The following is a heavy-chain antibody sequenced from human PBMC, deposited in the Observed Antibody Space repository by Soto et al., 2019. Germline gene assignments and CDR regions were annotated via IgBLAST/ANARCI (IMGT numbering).Heavy chain of an antibody. CDR3: APPGPPLDY. J-gene: IGHJ4*02. CDR2: ISGSGGST. Sequence: GGSLRLSCAASGFIFSNYAMSWVRQAPGKGLEWVSAISGSGGSTYYADSVKGRFTIPRDNSKNTLSLQMNSLRADDTAVYYCAPPGPPLDYWGQGTLVTVSS. CDR1: GFIFSNYA. V-gene: IGHV3-23*01.